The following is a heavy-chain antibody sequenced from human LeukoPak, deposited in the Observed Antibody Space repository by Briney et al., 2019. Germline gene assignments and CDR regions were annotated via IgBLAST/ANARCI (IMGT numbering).Heavy chain of an antibody. CDR2: IYYSGST. V-gene: IGHV4-39*07. Sequence: SETLSLTCTVSGGSISSSSYYWGWIRQPPGKGLEWIGSIYYSGSTYYNPFLKSRVTISVDTSKNQFSLKLSSVTAADTAVYYCARHTHGGWLQFDYWGQGTLVTVSS. D-gene: IGHD5-24*01. CDR3: ARHTHGGWLQFDY. CDR1: GGSISSSSYY. J-gene: IGHJ4*02.